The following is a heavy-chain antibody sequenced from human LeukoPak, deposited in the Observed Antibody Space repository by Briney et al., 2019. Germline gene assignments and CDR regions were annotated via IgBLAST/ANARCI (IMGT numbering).Heavy chain of an antibody. CDR2: ISSSSNYI. CDR3: ARAEVEWLLTY. CDR1: GLPFSNYT. V-gene: IGHV3-21*01. D-gene: IGHD3-22*01. Sequence: GGSLRLSCAGSGLPFSNYTMHWVRQAPGKRLEWISCISSSSNYIFYADSVKGRFTISRDNAKNSLYLEMNSLRGEDTAVYYCARAEVEWLLTYWGQGTLVTVSS. J-gene: IGHJ4*02.